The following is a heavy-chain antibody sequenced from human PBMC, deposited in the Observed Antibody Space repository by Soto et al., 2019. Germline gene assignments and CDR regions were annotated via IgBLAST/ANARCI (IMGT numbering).Heavy chain of an antibody. Sequence: PGGSLRLSCAVSGFMFSSYAMTWFRQAPGKGLEWVSSISGSGGSTYYSDSVRGRFTISRDNSKKMLYLEMNSLKGDDTAVYYCAKDGSWGDHYYFDNWGQGTLVTVSS. J-gene: IGHJ4*02. CDR2: ISGSGGST. CDR1: GFMFSSYA. D-gene: IGHD2-21*02. V-gene: IGHV3-23*01. CDR3: AKDGSWGDHYYFDN.